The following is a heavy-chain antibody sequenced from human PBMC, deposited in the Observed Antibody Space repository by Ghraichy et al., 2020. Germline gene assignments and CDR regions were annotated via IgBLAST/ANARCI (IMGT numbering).Heavy chain of an antibody. CDR3: ARGFHTHGMDV. V-gene: IGHV1-69*02. J-gene: IGHJ6*02. D-gene: IGHD2-15*01. CDR2: IIPILGIT. CDR1: GGTFSSFT. Sequence: SVKVSCKASGGTFSSFTISWVRQAPGQGLELMGRIIPILGITNYAHNFLGRVTISADKFTGTAYMELSSLRSEDTAVYFCARGFHTHGMDVWGQGTTVTVSS.